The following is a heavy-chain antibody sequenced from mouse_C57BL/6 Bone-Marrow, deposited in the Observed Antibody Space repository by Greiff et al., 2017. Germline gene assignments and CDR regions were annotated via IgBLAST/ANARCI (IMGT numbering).Heavy chain of an antibody. J-gene: IGHJ1*03. CDR1: GYTFTSYG. CDR2: IYPRSGNT. CDR3: ARSRLRRYFDV. Sequence: VQLQESGAELARPGASVKLSCKASGYTFTSYGISWVKQRTGQGLEWIGEIYPRSGNTYYNEKFKGKATLTADKSSSTAYMELRSLTSEDSAVYFCARSRLRRYFDVWGTGTTVTVSS. V-gene: IGHV1-81*01. D-gene: IGHD1-1*01.